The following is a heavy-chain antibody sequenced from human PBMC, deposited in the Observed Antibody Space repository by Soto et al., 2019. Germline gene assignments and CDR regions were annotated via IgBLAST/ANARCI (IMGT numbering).Heavy chain of an antibody. CDR1: GGSISSYY. CDR2: IYYSGST. CDR3: ARAVAAAGVGFDP. Sequence: PSETLSLTCTVSGGSISSYYWSWIRQPPGKGLGWIGYIYYSGSTNYNPSLKSRVTISVDTSKNQFSLKLSSVTAADTAVYYCARAVAAAGVGFDPWGQGTLVTVSS. J-gene: IGHJ5*02. D-gene: IGHD6-13*01. V-gene: IGHV4-59*01.